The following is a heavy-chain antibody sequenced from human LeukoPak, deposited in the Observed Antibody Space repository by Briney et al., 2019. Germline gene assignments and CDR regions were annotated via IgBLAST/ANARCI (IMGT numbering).Heavy chain of an antibody. CDR3: AKDSGYSGSYFDFDY. D-gene: IGHD1-26*01. CDR2: ISGSGGST. J-gene: IGHJ4*02. CDR1: GFTLSSYA. Sequence: PGGSLRLSCAASGFTLSSYAMSWVRQAPGKGLEWVSAISGSGGSTYYADSVKGRFTISRDNSKNTLYLQMNSLRAEDTAVYYCAKDSGYSGSYFDFDYWGQGTLVTVSS. V-gene: IGHV3-23*01.